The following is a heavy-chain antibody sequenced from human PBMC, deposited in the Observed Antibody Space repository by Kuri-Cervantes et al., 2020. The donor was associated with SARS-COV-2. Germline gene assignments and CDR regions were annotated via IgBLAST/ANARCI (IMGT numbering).Heavy chain of an antibody. J-gene: IGHJ5*02. CDR3: VKGGARITNSGVVIANWFDP. CDR2: IYTSGST. CDR1: GGSISSYY. D-gene: IGHD3-3*01. Sequence: GSLRLSCAVSGGSISSYYWSWIRQPAGKGLEWIGRIYTSGSTNYNPSLKSRVTMSVDTSMNQFSLKLSSVTAADTAVYYCVKGGARITNSGVVIANWFDPWGQGTLVTVSS. V-gene: IGHV4-4*07.